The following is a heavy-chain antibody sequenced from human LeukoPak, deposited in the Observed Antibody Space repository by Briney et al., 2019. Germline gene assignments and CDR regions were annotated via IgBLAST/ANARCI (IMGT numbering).Heavy chain of an antibody. Sequence: GGSLRLSCAASGXTFTKNSMTWVRQAPGRGQECVSYISSSSNTINYADSVTGRFTISRDNAKNSLYLQMNSLRDEDTAVYYCARVGNYRSHDYGMDVWGQGTTVIVSS. CDR3: ARVGNYRSHDYGMDV. CDR2: ISSSSNTI. CDR1: GXTFTKNS. D-gene: IGHD5-24*01. V-gene: IGHV3-48*02. J-gene: IGHJ6*02.